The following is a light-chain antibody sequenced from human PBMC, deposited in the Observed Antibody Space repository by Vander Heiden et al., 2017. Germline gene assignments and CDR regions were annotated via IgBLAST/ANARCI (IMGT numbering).Light chain of an antibody. V-gene: IGKV1-9*01. Sequence: DIQLTQSPSFLSASVGDRVTITCRASQGISASLAWYQQRPGKAPKLLIYTASTLQSGVPSRFSGSGSGTEFTLTISSLQPEDFATYYCQQLNSYPRTFGPGIKVDIK. CDR3: QQLNSYPRT. CDR2: TAS. CDR1: QGISAS. J-gene: IGKJ3*01.